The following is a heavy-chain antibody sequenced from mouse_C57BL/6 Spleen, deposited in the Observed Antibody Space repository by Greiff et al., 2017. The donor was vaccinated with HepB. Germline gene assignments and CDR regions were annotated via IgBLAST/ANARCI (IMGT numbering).Heavy chain of an antibody. J-gene: IGHJ2*01. Sequence: VQLQQSGAELVRPGTSVKLSCKASGYTFTSYWMHWVKQRPGQGLEWIGVIDPSDSYTNYNQKFKGKATLTVDTSSSTAYMQLSSLTSEDSAVYYCARRATVEGFDYWGQGTTLTVSS. D-gene: IGHD1-1*01. CDR1: GYTFTSYW. V-gene: IGHV1-59*01. CDR2: IDPSDSYT. CDR3: ARRATVEGFDY.